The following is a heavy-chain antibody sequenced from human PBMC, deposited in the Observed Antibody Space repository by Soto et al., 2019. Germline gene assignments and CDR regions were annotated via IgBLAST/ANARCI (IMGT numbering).Heavy chain of an antibody. CDR3: ARLGDSSGYCDY. J-gene: IGHJ4*02. CDR1: GGSVSSGSYY. CDR2: IYYSGST. Sequence: PSETLSLTCTVSGGSVSSGSYYWSWIRQPPGKGLEWIGYIYYSGSTNYNPSLKSRVTISVDTSKNQFSLKLSSVTAADTAVYYCARLGDSSGYCDYWGQGTLVTVSS. V-gene: IGHV4-61*01. D-gene: IGHD3-22*01.